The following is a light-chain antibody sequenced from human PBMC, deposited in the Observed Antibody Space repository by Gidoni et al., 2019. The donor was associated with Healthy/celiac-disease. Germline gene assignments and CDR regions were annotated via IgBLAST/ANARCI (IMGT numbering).Light chain of an antibody. Sequence: DIQTTQPPSTLSASVGDRVTITCRASQSISSWLDWYQQKPGKAPKLLIYKASSLESGVPSRFSGSGSGTEFTLTISSLQPEDFATYYCQQYNSNSQTFGQGTKVEIK. CDR3: QQYNSNSQT. J-gene: IGKJ1*01. V-gene: IGKV1-5*03. CDR1: QSISSW. CDR2: KAS.